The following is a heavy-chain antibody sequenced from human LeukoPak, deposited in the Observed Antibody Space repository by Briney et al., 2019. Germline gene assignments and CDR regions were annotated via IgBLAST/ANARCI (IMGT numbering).Heavy chain of an antibody. CDR2: INHSGST. J-gene: IGHJ5*02. D-gene: IGHD3-3*01. V-gene: IGHV4-34*01. CDR3: ARAYYDFWSGYLRFDP. CDR1: GGSFSGYY. Sequence: SETLSLTCAVYGGSFSGYYWSWIRQPPGKGLEWIGEINHSGSTNYNPSLKSRVTISVDTSKNQFSLKLSSVTAADTAVYYCARAYYDFWSGYLRFDPWGQGTLVTVSS.